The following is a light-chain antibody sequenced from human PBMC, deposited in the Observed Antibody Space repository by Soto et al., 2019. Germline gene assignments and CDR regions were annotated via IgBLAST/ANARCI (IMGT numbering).Light chain of an antibody. CDR3: ETWDSNTRV. Sequence: QPVLTQSSSASASLGSSVKLTCTLSSGHSSYIIAWHQQQPGKAPRYLMKLEGSGSYNKGSGVPDRFLGSSSGADRYLTISNLQFEDEADYYCETWDSNTRVLGGGTKVTVL. V-gene: IGLV4-60*02. CDR2: LEGSGSY. CDR1: SGHSSYI. J-gene: IGLJ3*02.